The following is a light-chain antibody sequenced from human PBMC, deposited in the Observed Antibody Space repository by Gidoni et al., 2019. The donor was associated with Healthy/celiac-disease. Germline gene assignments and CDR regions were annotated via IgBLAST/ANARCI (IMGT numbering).Light chain of an antibody. CDR2: GAS. V-gene: IGKV3-15*01. CDR3: QQYNNWPPHT. Sequence: EIVMTPSPATLSVSPGERATLACRASQSVSSNLAWYQQKPGQAPRLLSYGASTRATGIPARFSGTGSGTAFTLTISSLQSEDFAVYYCQQYNNWPPHTFXCXSKVEIK. J-gene: IGKJ4*01. CDR1: QSVSSN.